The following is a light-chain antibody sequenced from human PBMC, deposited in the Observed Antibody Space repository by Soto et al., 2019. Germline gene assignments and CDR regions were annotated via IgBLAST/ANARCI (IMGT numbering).Light chain of an antibody. CDR2: EVS. Sequence: SVLTQPPSASRSPGQLVTISCPRTRSDVGGYNYISWYQQHPGKAPTLMIYEVSKRPSGVPDRFSGSKSGNTASLTVSGLQAEDEADYYCSSYAGSNNYVFGTGTKVTV. CDR1: RSDVGGYNY. V-gene: IGLV2-8*01. J-gene: IGLJ1*01. CDR3: SSYAGSNNYV.